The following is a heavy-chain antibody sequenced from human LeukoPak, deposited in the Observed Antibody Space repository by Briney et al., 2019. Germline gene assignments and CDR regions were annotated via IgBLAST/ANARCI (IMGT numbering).Heavy chain of an antibody. D-gene: IGHD1-1*01. V-gene: IGHV3-33*01. CDR2: IWYDGSNK. CDR3: ARDRRLRGAERWFGY. J-gene: IGHJ4*02. Sequence: GGPLRLSCAASGFTFSSYGMHWVRKAPGKGLEWVAVIWYDGSNKYYADSVKGRFTISRDNSKNTLYLQMNSLRAEDTAVYYCARDRRLRGAERWFGYWGQGTLVTVSS. CDR1: GFTFSSYG.